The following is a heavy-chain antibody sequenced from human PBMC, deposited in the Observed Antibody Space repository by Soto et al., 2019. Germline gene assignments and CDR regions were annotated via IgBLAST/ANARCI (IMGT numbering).Heavy chain of an antibody. CDR3: ARVVSRTMTTVTYIDY. CDR2: INHSGST. Sequence: SETLSLTCAVYGGSFSGYYLSWIRQPPGKGLEWIGEINHSGSTNYNPSLKSRVTISVDTSKNQFSLKLSSVTAADTAVYYCARVVSRTMTTVTYIDYWGQGTLVTVSS. V-gene: IGHV4-34*01. D-gene: IGHD4-17*01. J-gene: IGHJ4*02. CDR1: GGSFSGYY.